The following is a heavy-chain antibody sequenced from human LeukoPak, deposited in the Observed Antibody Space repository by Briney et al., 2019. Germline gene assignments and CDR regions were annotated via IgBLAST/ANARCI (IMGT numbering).Heavy chain of an antibody. CDR1: GFTLSSYS. D-gene: IGHD6-13*01. J-gene: IGHJ1*01. Sequence: GGSLRLSCAASGFTLSSYSMNWVRQAPGKGLEWVSSISSSSSYIYYADSVKGRFTISRDNAKNSLYLQMNSLRAEDTAVYYCARGAAGLFQHWGQGTLVTVSS. CDR3: ARGAAGLFQH. CDR2: ISSSSSYI. V-gene: IGHV3-21*01.